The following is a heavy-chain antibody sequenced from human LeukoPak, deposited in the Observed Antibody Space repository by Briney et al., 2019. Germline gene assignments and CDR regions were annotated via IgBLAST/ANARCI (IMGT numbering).Heavy chain of an antibody. J-gene: IGHJ4*02. D-gene: IGHD4-11*01. CDR3: ARGGYSNLDS. CDR2: IYYSGDT. Sequence: PSQTLSLTCTVSGGFISSGGYYWRWIRQHPGKGLEWIGYIYYSGDTHYNPSLKSRVIMSVDTSKNQFSLKVSSVTAADTAVYYCARGGYSNLDSWGQGVLVTVSS. V-gene: IGHV4-31*03. CDR1: GGFISSGGYY.